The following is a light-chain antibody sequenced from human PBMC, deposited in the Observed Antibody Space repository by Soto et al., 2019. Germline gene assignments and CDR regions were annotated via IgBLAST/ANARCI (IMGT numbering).Light chain of an antibody. V-gene: IGKV3-20*01. Sequence: EIVLTQSPGTLSLSPGERATLSCRASQSVSSNLAWYQQKPGQAPRLLIYGASSRATGIPDRVSGSGSGTDFTLTISRLEPEDFAVYYCQQYGSSHTTFGQGTKVDIK. CDR3: QQYGSSHTT. CDR1: QSVSSN. CDR2: GAS. J-gene: IGKJ1*01.